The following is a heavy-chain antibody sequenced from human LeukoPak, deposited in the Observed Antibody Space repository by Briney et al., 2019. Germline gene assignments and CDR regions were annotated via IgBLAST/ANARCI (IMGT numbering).Heavy chain of an antibody. CDR1: GFTFSSYG. V-gene: IGHV3-48*01. CDR3: ATSLSSSSGY. D-gene: IGHD6-6*01. CDR2: ISSSSSTI. J-gene: IGHJ4*02. Sequence: PGGSLRLSCAASGFTFSSYGMSWVRQAPGKGLEWVSYISSSSSTIYYADSVKGRFTISRDNAKNSLYLQMNSLRAEDTAVYYCATSLSSSSGYWGQGTLVTVSS.